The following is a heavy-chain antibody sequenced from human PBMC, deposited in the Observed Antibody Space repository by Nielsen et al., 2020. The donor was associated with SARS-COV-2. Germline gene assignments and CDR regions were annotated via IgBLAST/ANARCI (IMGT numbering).Heavy chain of an antibody. CDR3: ATDDQAFEY. D-gene: IGHD3-3*01. V-gene: IGHV3-7*03. J-gene: IGHJ4*02. Sequence: GGSLRLSCATSGFIFNNYWVSWVRQAPGKGLEWVANIDADGSNKYYVDSVKGRFTISRNNAENSAYLQMNSLRAEDTGLYYSATDDQAFEYWGRGTLVSVSS. CDR2: IDADGSNK. CDR1: GFIFNNYW.